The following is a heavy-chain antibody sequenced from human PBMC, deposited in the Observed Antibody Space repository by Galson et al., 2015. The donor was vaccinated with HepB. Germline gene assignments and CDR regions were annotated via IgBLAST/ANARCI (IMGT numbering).Heavy chain of an antibody. D-gene: IGHD3-10*01. CDR2: ISYDGSDK. Sequence: SLRLSCAASGFIFSTNGMYWVRQAPGKGLEWVALISYDGSDKFYADSVKGRFTISRDNSKNTLFLQMNSLRPEDTAVYYCAKDFGPPLVRGVMHYGMDVWGQGTMVTVSS. CDR3: AKDFGPPLVRGVMHYGMDV. V-gene: IGHV3-30*18. CDR1: GFIFSTNG. J-gene: IGHJ6*02.